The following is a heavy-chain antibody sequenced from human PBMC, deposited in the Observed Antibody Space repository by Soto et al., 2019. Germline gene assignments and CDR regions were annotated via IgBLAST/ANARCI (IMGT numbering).Heavy chain of an antibody. D-gene: IGHD2-2*01. CDR3: ASAGYCSSTSCWRPGNWFDP. CDR1: GYTFTSYD. CDR2: MNPNSGNT. J-gene: IGHJ5*02. V-gene: IGHV1-8*01. Sequence: ASVKVSCKASGYTFTSYDINWVRQATGQGLEWMGWMNPNSGNTGYAQKFQGRVTMTRNTSISTAYMELSSLRSEDTAVYYCASAGYCSSTSCWRPGNWFDPWGQGTLVTVSS.